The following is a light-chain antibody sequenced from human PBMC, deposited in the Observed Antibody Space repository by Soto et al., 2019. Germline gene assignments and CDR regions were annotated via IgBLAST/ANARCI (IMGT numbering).Light chain of an antibody. V-gene: IGKV3-15*01. CDR2: SAS. CDR1: QSSSSE. Sequence: EIVMTQSPATLSVSPGERATLSCSASQSSSSELAWYQQRPGQPPRLLIYSASTRATGVPARFTGSRSGSEFTLTISGLQFEDFAVYYCQQGHNWPLTFGQGTRLEI. J-gene: IGKJ2*01. CDR3: QQGHNWPLT.